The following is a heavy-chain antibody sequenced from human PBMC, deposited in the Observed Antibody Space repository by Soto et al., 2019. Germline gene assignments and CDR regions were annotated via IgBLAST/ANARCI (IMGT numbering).Heavy chain of an antibody. Sequence: SETLSLTCAVYGGSFSGYYWSWIRQPPGKGLEWIGEINHSGSTNYNPSLKSRVTISVDTSKNQFSLKLSSVTAADTAVYYCARDGPGSFMTTVTIPRTFDYWGQGTLVTVSS. CDR2: INHSGST. J-gene: IGHJ4*02. D-gene: IGHD4-17*01. CDR3: ARDGPGSFMTTVTIPRTFDY. CDR1: GGSFSGYY. V-gene: IGHV4-34*01.